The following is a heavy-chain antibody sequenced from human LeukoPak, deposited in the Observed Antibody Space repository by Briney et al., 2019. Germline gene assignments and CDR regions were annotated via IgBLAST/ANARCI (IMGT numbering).Heavy chain of an antibody. CDR1: GGTFSSYA. J-gene: IGHJ6*02. CDR3: ASSKPGYCSSTSCYITYYYGMDV. D-gene: IGHD2-2*02. CDR2: IIPILGIA. Sequence: GASVKVSCKASGGTFSSYAISWVRQAPGQGLEWMGRIIPILGIANYAQKFQGRVTITADKSTSTAYMELSSLRSEDTAVYYCASSKPGYCSSTSCYITYYYGMDVWGQGTTVTVSS. V-gene: IGHV1-69*04.